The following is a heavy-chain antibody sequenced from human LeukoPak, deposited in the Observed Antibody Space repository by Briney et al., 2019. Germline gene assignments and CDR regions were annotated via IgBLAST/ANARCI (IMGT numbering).Heavy chain of an antibody. CDR3: ARDPGRRPYYYASSTPWGLDY. CDR1: GGSFSGYY. CDR2: IYQSGST. V-gene: IGHV4-34*01. Sequence: PSETLSLTCAVSGGSFSGYYWSWIRQPPGKGLEWIGEIYQSGSTNYNPSLKSRVTISVDTSKNQFSLKLSSVTAADTAVYYWARDPGRRPYYYASSTPWGLDYWGQGTLVTLSS. D-gene: IGHD3-22*01. J-gene: IGHJ4*02.